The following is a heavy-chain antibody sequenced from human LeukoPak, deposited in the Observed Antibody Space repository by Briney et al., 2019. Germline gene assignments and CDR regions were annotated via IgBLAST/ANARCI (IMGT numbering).Heavy chain of an antibody. J-gene: IGHJ4*02. V-gene: IGHV3-9*01. CDR2: ISWNSGSI. Sequence: GRSLRLSCAASGFTFDDYAMHWVRQAPGKGLEWVSGISWNSGSIGYADSVKGRFTISRDNAKNTLYLQMNSLRAEDTAVYYCARDLAGAGYWGQGTLVTVSS. D-gene: IGHD3-10*01. CDR1: GFTFDDYA. CDR3: ARDLAGAGY.